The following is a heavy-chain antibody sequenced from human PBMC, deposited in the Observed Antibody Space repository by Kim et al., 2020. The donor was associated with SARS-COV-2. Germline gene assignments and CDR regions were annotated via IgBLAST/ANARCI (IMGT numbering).Heavy chain of an antibody. CDR3: ANFES. Sequence: GGSLRLSCAASGFTFSVYGMHWVRQAPGKGLEWVAVIRSDGSNKYYANSVKGRFTISRDNSKNMLFLQMNSLRAEDTAVYYCANFESWGQGTLVTVSS. CDR2: IRSDGSNK. J-gene: IGHJ4*02. V-gene: IGHV3-33*06. CDR1: GFTFSVYG.